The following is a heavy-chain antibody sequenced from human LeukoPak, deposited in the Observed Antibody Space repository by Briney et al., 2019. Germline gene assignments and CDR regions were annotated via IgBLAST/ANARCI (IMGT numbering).Heavy chain of an antibody. J-gene: IGHJ4*02. Sequence: EASVKVSCKASGYTFTSYDINWVRQATGQGLEWMGWMNPNSGNTGYAQKFQGRVTITRNTSISTAYMELSSLRSEDTAVYYCARVDYSNYPSFDYWGQGTLVTVSS. CDR3: ARVDYSNYPSFDY. V-gene: IGHV1-8*01. D-gene: IGHD4-11*01. CDR1: GYTFTSYD. CDR2: MNPNSGNT.